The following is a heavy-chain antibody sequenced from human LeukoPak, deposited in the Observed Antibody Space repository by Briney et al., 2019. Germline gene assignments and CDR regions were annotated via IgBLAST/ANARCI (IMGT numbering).Heavy chain of an antibody. CDR1: GYTFTSYY. CDR3: ARGSGYCSSTSCYLRWGYFDY. V-gene: IGHV1-46*01. CDR2: INPSGGST. Sequence: GASVKVSCKASGYTFTSYYMHWVRQAPGQGLEWMGIINPSGGSTSYAPKFQGRVTMTRDMSTSTVYMELSSLRSEDTAVYYRARGSGYCSSTSCYLRWGYFDYWGQGTLVTVSS. D-gene: IGHD2-2*01. J-gene: IGHJ4*02.